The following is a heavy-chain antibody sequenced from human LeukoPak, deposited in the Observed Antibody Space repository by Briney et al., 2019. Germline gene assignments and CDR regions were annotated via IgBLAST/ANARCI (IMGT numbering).Heavy chain of an antibody. D-gene: IGHD2-15*01. V-gene: IGHV3-74*01. CDR3: AKYGRSGYSSGMDV. Sequence: PGGSLRLSCAASGFTFSNYWMHWVRQAPGKGLVWVSHINSDGSRTNYADSVKGRFTISRDNSKNSLYLQMNSLRAEDTAVYYCAKYGRSGYSSGMDVWGQGTTVTVSS. CDR2: INSDGSRT. J-gene: IGHJ6*02. CDR1: GFTFSNYW.